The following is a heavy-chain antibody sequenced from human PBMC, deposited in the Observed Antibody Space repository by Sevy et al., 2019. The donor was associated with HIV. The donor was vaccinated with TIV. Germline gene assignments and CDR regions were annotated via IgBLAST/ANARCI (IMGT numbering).Heavy chain of an antibody. J-gene: IGHJ4*02. Sequence: GGSLRLSCTASGFKFNTYGMHWVRQAPGKGLEWLASISYDGNKYYADSVEGRFTISRDNSRNTLYLQMNSLRTEYTAVFHCARAGRLRLGELSSGPDYWGPGTLVTVSS. CDR3: ARAGRLRLGELSSGPDY. CDR1: GFKFNTYG. V-gene: IGHV3-30*03. CDR2: ISYDGNK. D-gene: IGHD3-16*02.